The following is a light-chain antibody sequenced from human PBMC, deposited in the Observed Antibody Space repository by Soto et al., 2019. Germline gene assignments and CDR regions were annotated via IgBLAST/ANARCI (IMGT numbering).Light chain of an antibody. V-gene: IGLV1-40*01. CDR1: SSNIGAGYH. J-gene: IGLJ2*01. CDR3: QSYDSSLSGVV. CDR2: GNS. Sequence: QSALTQPPSVSGAPGQRVTISCTGSSSNIGAGYHVHWYQQLPGTAPKLLIYGNSNRPSGVPDRFSGSKSGTSASLAITGLQAEGVADYYCQSYDSSLSGVVFGVGTKLTVL.